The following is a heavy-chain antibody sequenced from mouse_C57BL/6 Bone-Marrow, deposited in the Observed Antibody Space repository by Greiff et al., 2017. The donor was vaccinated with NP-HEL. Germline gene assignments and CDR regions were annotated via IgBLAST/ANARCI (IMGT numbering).Heavy chain of an antibody. D-gene: IGHD1-1*01. J-gene: IGHJ1*03. CDR2: IYPGGGYT. CDR1: GYTFTNYW. V-gene: IGHV1-63*01. Sequence: VQRVESGAELVRPGTSVKMSCKASGYTFTNYWIGWAKQRPGHGLEWIGDIYPGGGYTNYNEKFKGKATLTADKYSSTAYMQFSSLTSEDSAIYYCARWRYYYGSSPWYFDVWGTGTTVTVSS. CDR3: ARWRYYYGSSPWYFDV.